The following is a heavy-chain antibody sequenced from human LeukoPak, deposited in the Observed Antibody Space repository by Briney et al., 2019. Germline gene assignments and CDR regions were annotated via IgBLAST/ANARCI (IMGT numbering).Heavy chain of an antibody. CDR1: GGSFSSYY. CDR3: ACTKTTVTYFDY. Sequence: PSETLSLTCTVSGGSFSSYYWSWIRRPPGKGLEWIGYIYYSGSTNYNPSLKSRVTISVDTSKNQFSLKLSSVTAADTAVYYCACTKTTVTYFDYWGQGTLVTVSS. J-gene: IGHJ4*02. V-gene: IGHV4-59*01. CDR2: IYYSGST. D-gene: IGHD4-17*01.